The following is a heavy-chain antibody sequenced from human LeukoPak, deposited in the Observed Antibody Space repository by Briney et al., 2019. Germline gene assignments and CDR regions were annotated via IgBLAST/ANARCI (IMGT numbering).Heavy chain of an antibody. CDR2: ISSDNGIP. CDR3: ANVAKGRFFFYYMYV. Sequence: ASVRACSKASGYSTNRFGVTWVRQAPGQGLEWIGWISSDNGIPRYADKFQGRVSLTTDTSKTTAYMELRSLRSDDSAVYFCANVAKGRFFFYYMYVRGEGNTVTVSS. J-gene: IGHJ6*03. V-gene: IGHV1-18*01. CDR1: GYSTNRFG. D-gene: IGHD2-15*01.